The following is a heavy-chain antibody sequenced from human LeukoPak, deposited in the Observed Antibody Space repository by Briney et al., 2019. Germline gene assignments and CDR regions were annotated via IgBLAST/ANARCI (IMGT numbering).Heavy chain of an antibody. V-gene: IGHV3-48*03. CDR2: ISSSGSTI. CDR3: ARAQRSTRHAFDI. Sequence: GGFLRLSCAASGFTFSSYEMNWVRQAPGKGLEWVSYISSSGSTIYYADSVKGRFTISRDNAKNSLYLQMNSLRAEDTAVYYCARAQRSTRHAFDIWGQGTMVTVSS. CDR1: GFTFSSYE. J-gene: IGHJ3*02. D-gene: IGHD2-2*01.